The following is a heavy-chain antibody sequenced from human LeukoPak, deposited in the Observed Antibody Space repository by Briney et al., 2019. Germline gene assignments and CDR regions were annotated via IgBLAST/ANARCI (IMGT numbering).Heavy chain of an antibody. J-gene: IGHJ4*02. CDR1: GYTFTGYY. CDR3: ARDCGRWFGELMFCY. D-gene: IGHD3-10*01. Sequence: ASVKVSCKASGYTFTGYYMHWVRRAPGQGLEWMGWINPNSGGTNYAQKFQGRVTMTRDTSISTAYMELSRLRSDDTAVYYCARDCGRWFGELMFCYWGQGTLVTVSS. V-gene: IGHV1-2*02. CDR2: INPNSGGT.